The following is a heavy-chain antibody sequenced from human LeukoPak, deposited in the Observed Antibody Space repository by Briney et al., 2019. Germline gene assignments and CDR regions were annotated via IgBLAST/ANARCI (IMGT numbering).Heavy chain of an antibody. CDR2: IKSKTDGGTT. J-gene: IGHJ6*03. D-gene: IGHD1-26*01. Sequence: GGSLRLSCAASGFTFSNAWMSWVRQAPGKGLEWVGRIKSKTDGGTTDYAAPVKGRFTISRDDSKNKLYLQMNSLKTEDTAVYYCTTAGGDYYYYYYMDVWGKGTTVSVSS. CDR3: TTAGGDYYYYYYMDV. V-gene: IGHV3-15*01. CDR1: GFTFSNAW.